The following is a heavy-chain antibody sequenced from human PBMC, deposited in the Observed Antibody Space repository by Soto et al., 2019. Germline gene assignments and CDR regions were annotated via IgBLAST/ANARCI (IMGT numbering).Heavy chain of an antibody. Sequence: SETLSLTCAVYGGSFSGYYWSWIRQPPGKGLEWIGEINHSGSTNYNPSLKSRVTISVDTSKNQFSLKLSSVTAADTAVYYCARAGTIAAAFVDYWGQGTLVTVSS. V-gene: IGHV4-34*01. J-gene: IGHJ4*02. CDR2: INHSGST. CDR1: GGSFSGYY. D-gene: IGHD6-13*01. CDR3: ARAGTIAAAFVDY.